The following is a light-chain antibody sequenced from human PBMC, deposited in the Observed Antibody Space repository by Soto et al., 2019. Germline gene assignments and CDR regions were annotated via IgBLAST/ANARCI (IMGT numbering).Light chain of an antibody. V-gene: IGKV3-11*01. CDR2: GAS. J-gene: IGKJ4*01. Sequence: EIVLTQSPATLSLSPGERATLSCRASQSVSYYLAWYQQKPGQVPRLLIYGASSRATGVPARFSGSGSGTDFTLTIRSLEPEDSAVYYCQQRSTFTFGGGTKVDIK. CDR3: QQRSTFT. CDR1: QSVSYY.